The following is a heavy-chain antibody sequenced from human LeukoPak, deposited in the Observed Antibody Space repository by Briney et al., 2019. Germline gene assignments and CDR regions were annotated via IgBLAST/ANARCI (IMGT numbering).Heavy chain of an antibody. CDR3: ARVSDFDYVWGSYRLFDY. CDR2: INSDGSST. D-gene: IGHD3-16*02. J-gene: IGHJ4*02. Sequence: PGESLRLSCAASGFTFSSYWMHWVRQAPGKGLVWVSRINSDGSSTSYADSVKGRFTISRDNAKNTLYLQMNSLRAEDTAVYYCARVSDFDYVWGSYRLFDYWGQGTLVTVSS. CDR1: GFTFSSYW. V-gene: IGHV3-74*01.